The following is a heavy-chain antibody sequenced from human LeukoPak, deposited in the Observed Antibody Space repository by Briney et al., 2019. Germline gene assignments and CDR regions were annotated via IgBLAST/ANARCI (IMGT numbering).Heavy chain of an antibody. CDR2: IYYSGST. V-gene: IGHV4-59*01. J-gene: IGHJ6*02. Sequence: SETLSLTCTVSGGSISSYYWSWIRQPPGKGLEWIGYIYYSGSTNYNPSLKSRVTISVDTSKNQFSLKLSSVTAADTAVYYCARRSTVKDTLYYYYYGMDVWGQGTTVTVSS. CDR3: ARRSTVKDTLYYYYYGMDV. CDR1: GGSISSYY. D-gene: IGHD4-11*01.